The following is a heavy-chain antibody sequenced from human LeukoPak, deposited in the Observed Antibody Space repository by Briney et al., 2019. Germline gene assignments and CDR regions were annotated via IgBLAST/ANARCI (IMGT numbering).Heavy chain of an antibody. CDR3: ATAKTELTAGNYFDY. J-gene: IGHJ4*02. V-gene: IGHV3-23*01. CDR2: ISGSGGST. D-gene: IGHD4/OR15-4a*01. Sequence: GGSLRLSCAAPGFTFSSYAMSWVRQAPGKGLEWVSAISGSGGSTYYADSVKGRFTISRDNSKNTLYLQMNSLRAEDTAVYYCATAKTELTAGNYFDYWGQGTLVTVSS. CDR1: GFTFSSYA.